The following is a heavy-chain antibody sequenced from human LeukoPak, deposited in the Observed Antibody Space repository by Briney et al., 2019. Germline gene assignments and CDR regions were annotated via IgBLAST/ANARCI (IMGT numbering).Heavy chain of an antibody. Sequence: EGSLRLSCAASGFTFSSYGMHWVRQAPGKGLEWVAVIWYDGSNKYYADSVKGRFTISRDNSKNTLYLQMNSLRAEDTAVYYCARDDYGDYRLGDAFDIWGQGTMVTVSS. J-gene: IGHJ3*02. CDR2: IWYDGSNK. CDR3: ARDDYGDYRLGDAFDI. D-gene: IGHD4-17*01. CDR1: GFTFSSYG. V-gene: IGHV3-33*01.